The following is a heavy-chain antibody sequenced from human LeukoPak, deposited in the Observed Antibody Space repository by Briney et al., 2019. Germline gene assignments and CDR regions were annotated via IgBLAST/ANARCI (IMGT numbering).Heavy chain of an antibody. V-gene: IGHV1-69*06. CDR2: IIPIFGTA. J-gene: IGHJ4*02. Sequence: SVNVSCKASGGTFSSYAISWVRQAPGQGLEWMGGIIPIFGTANYAQKFQGRVTITADKSTSTAYMELSSLRSEDTAVYYCARELGYSYGSFDYWGQGTLVTVSS. D-gene: IGHD5-18*01. CDR1: GGTFSSYA. CDR3: ARELGYSYGSFDY.